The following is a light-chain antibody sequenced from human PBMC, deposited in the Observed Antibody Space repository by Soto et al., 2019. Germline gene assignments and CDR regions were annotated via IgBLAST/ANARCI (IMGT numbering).Light chain of an antibody. CDR3: QQYNSLWT. Sequence: DIQMTQSPSTLSASVGDIVTITFRASQSISSWLAWYQQKPGKSPKLLLYKASSLESGAPSRFSGGGSGSDFTLTISRLQPDDFAPYYCQQYNSLWTFGEGTKVEIK. V-gene: IGKV1-5*03. J-gene: IGKJ1*01. CDR1: QSISSW. CDR2: KAS.